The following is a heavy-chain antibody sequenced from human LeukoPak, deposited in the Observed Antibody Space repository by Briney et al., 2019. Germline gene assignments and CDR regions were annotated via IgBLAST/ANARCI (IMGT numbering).Heavy chain of an antibody. CDR1: GGTFSSYA. CDR2: IIPIFGTA. D-gene: IGHD4-17*01. CDR3: ATPTTVTTYYYYYMDV. V-gene: IGHV1-69*13. J-gene: IGHJ6*03. Sequence: SVKVSCKASGGTFSSYAISWVRQAPGQGLEWMGGIIPIFGTANYAQKFQGRVTITADESTSTAYMELSSLRSEDTAVYYCATPTTVTTYYYYYMDVWGKGTTVTISS.